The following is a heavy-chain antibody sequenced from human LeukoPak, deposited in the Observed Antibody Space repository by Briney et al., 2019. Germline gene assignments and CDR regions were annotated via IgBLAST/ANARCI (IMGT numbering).Heavy chain of an antibody. D-gene: IGHD3-16*01. J-gene: IGHJ3*02. Sequence: PGGSLRLSCAASGFTFSTYGMHWVRQARGKGLEWVAFIRNDGNNKYYPDSVKGRFTISRDNSKNTLYLQMNSLRAEDTAVFYCAKDRDDYVWGSYLGAFDIWGQGTMVTVSS. V-gene: IGHV3-30*02. CDR2: IRNDGNNK. CDR1: GFTFSTYG. CDR3: AKDRDDYVWGSYLGAFDI.